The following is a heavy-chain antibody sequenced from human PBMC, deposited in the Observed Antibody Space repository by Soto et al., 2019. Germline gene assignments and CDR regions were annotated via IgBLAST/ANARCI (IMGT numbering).Heavy chain of an antibody. CDR1: GGSISSYY. V-gene: IGHV4-59*01. CDR2: SYYSGST. CDR3: AIFNWYFDL. Sequence: QVQLQESGPGLVKPSETLSLTCTVSGGSISSYYWSWSRQPPGKGLEWIGYSYYSGSTNHKPSLTSPLTISVATSKTQFTLKVSSVTAADTAVYYCAIFNWYFDLWGRGTLVTVSS. J-gene: IGHJ2*01.